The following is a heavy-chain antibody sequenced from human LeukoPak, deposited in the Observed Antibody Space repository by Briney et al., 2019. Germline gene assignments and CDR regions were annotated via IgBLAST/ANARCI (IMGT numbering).Heavy chain of an antibody. CDR3: AADSGNYCSGTHIPAH. V-gene: IGHV1-58*02. CDR2: IVVGSGTT. J-gene: IGHJ4*02. D-gene: IGHD3-10*01. CDR1: GFTFSYSA. Sequence: SVKVSCKASGFTFSYSAMQWVRQARGQRLEWIGWIVVGSGTTSYAQKFQERVIITRDMSTSTAYMELSSLRSEDTAVYYCAADSGNYCSGTHIPAHWGQGTLVTVSS.